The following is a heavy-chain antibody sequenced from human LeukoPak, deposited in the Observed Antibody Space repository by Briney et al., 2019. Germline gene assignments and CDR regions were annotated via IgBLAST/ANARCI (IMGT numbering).Heavy chain of an antibody. Sequence: SETLSLTCTVSGDSISSSISYWGWIRQTPGKGLEWIGSIYYSGSTYYNPSLKSRVTISVDTSKNQFSLKLSSVTAADTAMYYCARDQGAVAGIDPWGQGTLVTVSS. CDR2: IYYSGST. V-gene: IGHV4-39*07. J-gene: IGHJ5*02. CDR1: GDSISSSISY. CDR3: ARDQGAVAGIDP. D-gene: IGHD6-19*01.